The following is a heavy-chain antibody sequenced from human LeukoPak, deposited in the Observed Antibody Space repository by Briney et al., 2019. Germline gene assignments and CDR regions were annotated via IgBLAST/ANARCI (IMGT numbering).Heavy chain of an antibody. CDR3: ARGGSRVPAAIHGYYYYMDV. CDR1: GYTFTSYD. D-gene: IGHD2-2*01. J-gene: IGHJ6*03. Sequence: ASVKVSCKASGYTFTSYDINWVRQATGQGLEWMGWINPNSGGTNYAQKLQGRVTMTRDTSISTAYMELSRLRSDDTAVYYCARGGSRVPAAIHGYYYYMDVWGKGTTVTVSS. CDR2: INPNSGGT. V-gene: IGHV1-2*02.